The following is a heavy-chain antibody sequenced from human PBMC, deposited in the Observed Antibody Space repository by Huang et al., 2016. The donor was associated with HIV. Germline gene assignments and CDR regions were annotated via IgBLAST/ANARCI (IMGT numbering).Heavy chain of an antibody. CDR3: VKGDIVGTANFFDY. Sequence: EVQLVESGGNLIQTGGFLRLACAASGFRFDNSAMYWVRQAPGKGLEWVSSISWNSANIAYGDSVKGRFTISRDNARNSLYLQMNSLRPDDTALYYCVKGDIVGTANFFDYWGQGTQVSASS. V-gene: IGHV3-9*01. J-gene: IGHJ4*02. D-gene: IGHD1-26*01. CDR1: GFRFDNSA. CDR2: ISWNSANI.